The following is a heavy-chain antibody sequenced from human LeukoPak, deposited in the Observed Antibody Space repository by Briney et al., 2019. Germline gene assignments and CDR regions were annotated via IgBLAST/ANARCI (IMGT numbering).Heavy chain of an antibody. CDR3: AKEARDTVTIDC. CDR1: GYTFTGYF. CDR2: INPNSGGT. V-gene: IGHV1-2*02. Sequence: ASVKVSCKASGYTFTGYFIHWVRQAPGQGLEWMGWINPNSGGTNYAQKFQGRVTMTRDTSISTAYMELSRLRSDDTAVYYCAKEARDTVTIDCWGQGTLVTVSS. D-gene: IGHD4-17*01. J-gene: IGHJ4*02.